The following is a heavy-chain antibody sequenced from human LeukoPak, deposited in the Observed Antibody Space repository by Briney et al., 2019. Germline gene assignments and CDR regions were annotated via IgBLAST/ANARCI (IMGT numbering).Heavy chain of an antibody. Sequence: PGGSLRLSCAASGFTFSSYSMNWVRQAPGKGLEWVSYISSSSGTIHYADSAKGRFTISRDNSKNTLYLQMNSLRAEDTAVYYCAGRNYYDSSGPGFWGQGTLVTVSS. CDR1: GFTFSSYS. V-gene: IGHV3-48*01. CDR2: ISSSSGTI. D-gene: IGHD3-22*01. CDR3: AGRNYYDSSGPGF. J-gene: IGHJ4*02.